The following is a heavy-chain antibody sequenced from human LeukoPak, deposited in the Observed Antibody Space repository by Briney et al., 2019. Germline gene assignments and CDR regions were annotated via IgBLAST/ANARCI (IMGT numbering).Heavy chain of an antibody. CDR2: ISSSSSYI. CDR1: GFTFSSYS. J-gene: IGHJ4*02. V-gene: IGHV3-21*01. Sequence: GGSLRHSCAASGFTFSSYSMNWVRQAPGKGLEWVSSISSSSSYIYYADSVKGRFTISRDNAKNSLYLQMNSLRAEDTAVYYCARSDGYSYGYLDYWGQGTLVTVSS. CDR3: ARSDGYSYGYLDY. D-gene: IGHD5-18*01.